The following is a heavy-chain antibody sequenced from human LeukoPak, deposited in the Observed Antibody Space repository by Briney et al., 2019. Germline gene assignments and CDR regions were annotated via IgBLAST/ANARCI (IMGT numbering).Heavy chain of an antibody. CDR3: AREPLRGTYYDFWSGYYSDPDY. V-gene: IGHV3-7*01. CDR2: IKQDGSEK. Sequence: TGGSLRLSCAASGFTFSSYWMSWVRQAPGKGLEWVANIKQDGSEKYYVDSVKGRFTISRDNAKSSLYLQMNSLRAEDTAVYYCAREPLRGTYYDFWSGYYSDPDYWGQGTLVTVSS. D-gene: IGHD3-3*01. J-gene: IGHJ4*02. CDR1: GFTFSSYW.